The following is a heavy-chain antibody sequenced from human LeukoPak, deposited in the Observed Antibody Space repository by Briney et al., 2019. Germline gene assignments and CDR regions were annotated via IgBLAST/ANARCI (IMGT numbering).Heavy chain of an antibody. CDR1: GDRHSIYHVP. CDR3: ARGCYSGFDY. D-gene: IGHD5-18*01. J-gene: IGHJ4*02. Sequence: SHTLSLPCAISGDRHSIYHVPWNWIRQSPSRVLEWLGRTYYDSKWNTDYAVSMRSRITITRDTTKNHFSLQLNSVTPEDTAVYYCARGCYSGFDYWGQGTLVTVSS. V-gene: IGHV6-1*01. CDR2: TYYDSKWNT.